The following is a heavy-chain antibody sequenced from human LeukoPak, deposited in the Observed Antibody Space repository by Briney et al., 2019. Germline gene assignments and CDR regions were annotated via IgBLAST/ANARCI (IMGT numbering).Heavy chain of an antibody. CDR3: VKTFGYCSSPTCYVFDY. CDR2: ISSDGDNT. J-gene: IGHJ4*02. CDR1: GFIFSRYA. Sequence: GGSLRLSCSASGFIFSRYAMHWVRQAPGKGLEYVSGISSDGDNTYYADSMKGRFTISRVNSKSTLYLQMSSLTTEDTAVYSCVKTFGYCSSPTCYVFDYWGQGTLVTVSS. D-gene: IGHD2-2*01. V-gene: IGHV3-64D*09.